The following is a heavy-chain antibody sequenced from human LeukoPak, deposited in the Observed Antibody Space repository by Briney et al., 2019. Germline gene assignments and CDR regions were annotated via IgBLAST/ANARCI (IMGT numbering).Heavy chain of an antibody. CDR2: IYYSGST. CDR3: ARAYYDILTGSRFDP. Sequence: SQTLSLTCTVSGGSISSGDYYWSWIRQPPGKGLEWIGYIYYSGSTYYNPSLKSRVTISVDTSKDQFSLKLSSVTAADTAVYYCARAYYDILTGSRFDPWGQGTLVTVSS. CDR1: GGSISSGDYY. J-gene: IGHJ5*02. V-gene: IGHV4-30-4*01. D-gene: IGHD3-9*01.